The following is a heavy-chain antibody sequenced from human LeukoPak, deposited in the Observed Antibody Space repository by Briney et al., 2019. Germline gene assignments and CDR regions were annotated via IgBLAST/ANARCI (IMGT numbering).Heavy chain of an antibody. Sequence: PGESLRLSCAASGFTLSSSGMSWVRQAPGKGLEWVSGINGGGGTTYYADSAKGRFTISRDNSKNTLYLQMNSLRAEDTAVYYCAKSPWEGIKWFDPWGQGTLVTVSS. J-gene: IGHJ5*02. CDR3: AKSPWEGIKWFDP. CDR1: GFTLSSSG. D-gene: IGHD1-26*01. V-gene: IGHV3-23*01. CDR2: INGGGGTT.